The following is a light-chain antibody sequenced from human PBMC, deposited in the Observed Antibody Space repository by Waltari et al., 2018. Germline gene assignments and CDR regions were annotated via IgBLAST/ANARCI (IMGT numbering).Light chain of an antibody. CDR3: QQYSSFST. CDR2: MAS. J-gene: IGKJ2*01. Sequence: DIQMTQSPSTLSASVGDRVTISCRASQSVGTWLARYQQKPGKAPKLMIYMASSLESGVPSRFSGSGSETEFTLTISSLQPDDFATYSCQQYSSFSTFGQGTKVDI. V-gene: IGKV1-5*03. CDR1: QSVGTW.